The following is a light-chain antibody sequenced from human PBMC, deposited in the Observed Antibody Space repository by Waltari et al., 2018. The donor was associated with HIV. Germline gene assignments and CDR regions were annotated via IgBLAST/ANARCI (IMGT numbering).Light chain of an antibody. J-gene: IGKJ1*01. Sequence: DIVMTQSPDSLTLSLGERASINSMSNQSLLNSPNNKHFLVWYQQKPGQPPTLLIYWASSRESGVPARFSGSRSGTNCTLTISSLQPEDVATYFCQQYFTTPWTFGQGTKVE. CDR1: QSLLNSPNNKHF. V-gene: IGKV4-1*01. CDR3: QQYFTTPWT. CDR2: WAS.